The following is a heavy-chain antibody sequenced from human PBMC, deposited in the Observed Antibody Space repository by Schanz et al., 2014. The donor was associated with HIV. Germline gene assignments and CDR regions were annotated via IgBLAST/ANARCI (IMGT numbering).Heavy chain of an antibody. CDR1: GFTFSNYA. V-gene: IGHV3-23*01. CDR2: ISGGST. D-gene: IGHD6-6*01. J-gene: IGHJ4*03. CDR3: AKGGSSPDY. Sequence: EVQLLESGGGLVQPGGSLRLSCAASGFTFSNYAMTWVRQAPGKGLEWVSAISGGSTYYADSVKGRFTISRDNSKNTLYLQMNSLRAEDTAVYYCAKGGSSPDYWGQGTTVTVSS.